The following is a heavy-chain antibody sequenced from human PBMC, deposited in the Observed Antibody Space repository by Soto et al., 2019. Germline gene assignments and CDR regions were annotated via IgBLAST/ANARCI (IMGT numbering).Heavy chain of an antibody. CDR3: ARDSVGGVPFDY. V-gene: IGHV3-74*01. Sequence: HPGGSLRLSCAASGFTFSSYWMHWVRQAPGKGLVWVSHINSDGSTTSYADSMKGRFTISRDNAKNTLYLQMNSLRAEDTAVYYCARDSVGGVPFDYWGQGTLVTVSS. CDR1: GFTFSSYW. D-gene: IGHD3-16*01. J-gene: IGHJ4*02. CDR2: INSDGSTT.